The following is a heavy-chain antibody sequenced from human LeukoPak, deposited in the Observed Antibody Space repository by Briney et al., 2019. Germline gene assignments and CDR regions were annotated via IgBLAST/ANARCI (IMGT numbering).Heavy chain of an antibody. D-gene: IGHD3-10*01. Sequence: SETLSLTCAVSGGSISSNSYYWGWIRQPPGKGLEWIGYIYYSGSTNYNPSLKSRVTMSVDTSKNQFSLKLSSVTAADTAVYYCARDHYGSGSYYNYYYYYMDVWGKGTTVTIPS. CDR2: IYYSGST. V-gene: IGHV4-61*05. CDR3: ARDHYGSGSYYNYYYYYMDV. CDR1: GGSISSNSYY. J-gene: IGHJ6*03.